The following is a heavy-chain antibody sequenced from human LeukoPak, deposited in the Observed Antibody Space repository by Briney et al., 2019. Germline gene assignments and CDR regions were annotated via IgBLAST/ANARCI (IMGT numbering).Heavy chain of an antibody. CDR1: GYSISSGYY. CDR3: ARHGDRGDAFDI. Sequence: SETLSLTCTVSGYSISSGYYWGWIRQPPGKGLEWIGEINHSGSTNYNPSLKSRVTISVDTSKNQFSLKLSSVTAADTAVYYCARHGDRGDAFDIWGQGTMVTVSS. J-gene: IGHJ3*02. V-gene: IGHV4-38-2*02. D-gene: IGHD7-27*01. CDR2: INHSGST.